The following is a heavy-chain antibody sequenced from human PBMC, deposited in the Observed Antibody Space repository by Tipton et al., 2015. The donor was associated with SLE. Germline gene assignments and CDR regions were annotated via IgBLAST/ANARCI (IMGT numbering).Heavy chain of an antibody. V-gene: IGHV4-34*01. J-gene: IGHJ4*02. CDR2: INHSGST. CDR1: GGSFSGYY. Sequence: LRLSCAVYGGSFSGYYWSWIRQPPGKGLEWIGEINHSGSTNYNPSLKSRVTISVDTSKNQFSLKLSSVTAADTAVYYCAREAAAEGVGFDYWGQGTLVTVSS. CDR3: AREAAAEGVGFDY. D-gene: IGHD6-13*01.